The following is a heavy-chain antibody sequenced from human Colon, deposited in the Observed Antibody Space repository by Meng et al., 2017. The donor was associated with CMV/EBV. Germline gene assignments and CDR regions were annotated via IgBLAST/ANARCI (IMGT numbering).Heavy chain of an antibody. D-gene: IGHD5-24*01. Sequence: VHVVQCGAGVRKPGSSLMCACRTAGGSFINYAVSWVRQAPGQGLEWMGGIVPILVTPNYAQKFQGRVTVTADESTSTAYMELSSLTSEDTAIYYCARARDRDGLYNFDSWGQGTLVTVSS. CDR1: GGSFINYA. J-gene: IGHJ4*02. CDR2: IVPILVTP. CDR3: ARARDRDGLYNFDS. V-gene: IGHV1-69*12.